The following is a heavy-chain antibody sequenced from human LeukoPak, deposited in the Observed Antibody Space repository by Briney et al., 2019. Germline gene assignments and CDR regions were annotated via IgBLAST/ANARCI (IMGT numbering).Heavy chain of an antibody. Sequence: SETLSLTCAVYGGSFSGYYWSWIRQPPGKGLEWIGEINHSGSTNYNPSLKSRVTISVDTSKNQFSLKLGSVTAADTAMYYCAERYYDFWSVYGKTPRGVPIYYRDFGGKGPRVTVSS. V-gene: IGHV4-34*01. CDR1: GGSFSGYY. CDR3: AERYYDFWSVYGKTPRGVPIYYRDF. D-gene: IGHD3-3*01. CDR2: INHSGST. J-gene: IGHJ6*03.